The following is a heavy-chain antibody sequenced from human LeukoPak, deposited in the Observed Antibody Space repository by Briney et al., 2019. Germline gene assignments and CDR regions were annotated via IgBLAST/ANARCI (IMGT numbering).Heavy chain of an antibody. CDR1: GGTFSSYT. CDR3: ARQALAAAGGFDY. V-gene: IGHV1-69*05. J-gene: IGHJ4*02. Sequence: ASVKVSCKASGGTFSSYTISWLRQAPGQGLDWMGRIIPIFGTANYVQKFQGRVTITTDESTSTAYMELSSLRSEDTAVYYCARQALAAAGGFDYWGQGTLVTVSS. CDR2: IIPIFGTA. D-gene: IGHD6-13*01.